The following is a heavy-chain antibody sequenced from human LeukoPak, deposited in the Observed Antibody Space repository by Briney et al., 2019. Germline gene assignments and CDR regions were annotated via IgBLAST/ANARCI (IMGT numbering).Heavy chain of an antibody. D-gene: IGHD6-19*01. V-gene: IGHV7-4-1*02. CDR2: INPNTGNP. J-gene: IGHJ4*02. CDR3: AVTYSSGWSDY. Sequence: ASVKVSCKASGYTFTNYALNWVRQAPGQGLEWMGWINPNTGNPTYAQGFTRRFVFSLDTSVSTAYLQISSLKAEDTAVYYCAVTYSSGWSDYWGQGTLVTVSS. CDR1: GYTFTNYA.